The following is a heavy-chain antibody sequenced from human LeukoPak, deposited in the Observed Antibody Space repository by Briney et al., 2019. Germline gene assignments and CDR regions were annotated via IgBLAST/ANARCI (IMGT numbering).Heavy chain of an antibody. CDR3: ARAYGDYASSPGY. CDR2: IWYDGSNK. CDR1: GFPCSSYG. V-gene: IGHV3-33*01. J-gene: IGHJ4*02. Sequence: GRSLRLSCAASGFPCSSYGLHWVRQAPGKGLEWVAVIWYDGSNKYYADSVKGRFTISRDNSKNTLYLQMNSLRAEDTAVYYCARAYGDYASSPGYWGQGTLVTVSS. D-gene: IGHD4-17*01.